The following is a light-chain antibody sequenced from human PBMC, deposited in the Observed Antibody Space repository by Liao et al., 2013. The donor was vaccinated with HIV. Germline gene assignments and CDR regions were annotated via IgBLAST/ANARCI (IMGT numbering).Light chain of an antibody. V-gene: IGLV3-25*03. CDR3: QSADSSGTCPV. Sequence: SFVLTQPPSVSVAPGKTARITCGGDNIGGKSVHWYQQKPGQAPVLLIYKDSERPSGIPERFSGSSSGTTVTLTISGVQAEDEADYYCQSADSSGTCPVFGGGTKLTVL. CDR2: KDS. J-gene: IGLJ3*02. CDR1: NIGGKS.